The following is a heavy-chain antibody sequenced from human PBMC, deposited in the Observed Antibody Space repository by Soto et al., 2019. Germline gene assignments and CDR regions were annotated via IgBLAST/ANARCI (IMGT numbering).Heavy chain of an antibody. J-gene: IGHJ3*02. CDR3: ARGINYYDSGDDAFDI. CDR2: MNPNSGNT. V-gene: IGHV1-8*01. D-gene: IGHD3-10*01. CDR1: GYTFTSYD. Sequence: QVQLVQSGAEVKKPGASVKVSCKASGYTFTSYDINWVRQATGQGLEWMGWMNPNSGNTGYAQKFQCRVTMTRNTSISTAYMELSSLRSEDTAVYYCARGINYYDSGDDAFDIWGQGTRVTVSS.